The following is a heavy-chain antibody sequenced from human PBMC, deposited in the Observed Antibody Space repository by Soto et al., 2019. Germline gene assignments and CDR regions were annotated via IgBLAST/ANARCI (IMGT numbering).Heavy chain of an antibody. CDR3: AREVLGYCSGGSCFYFDY. CDR1: GGSISSYY. CDR2: IYYSGST. Sequence: SETLSLTCTVSGGSISSYYWSWIRQPPGKGLEWIGYIYYSGSTNYNPSLKSRVTISVDTSKNQFSLKLSSVTAADTAVYYCAREVLGYCSGGSCFYFDYWGQGTLVTVSS. J-gene: IGHJ4*02. D-gene: IGHD2-15*01. V-gene: IGHV4-59*01.